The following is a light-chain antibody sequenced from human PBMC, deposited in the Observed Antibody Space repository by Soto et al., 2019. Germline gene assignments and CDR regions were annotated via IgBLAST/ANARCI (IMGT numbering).Light chain of an antibody. CDR1: QSVTSSS. Sequence: LASSQSPGPPFSSAVISATLCSNASQSVTSSSVAWYQQKPGQAPRLLIRGASSRVTGIPDRFSGSGSGTEFSFTISRLEPEDFAIYYCQQYGAPPRTFGQGTKVDI. CDR3: QQYGAPPRT. J-gene: IGKJ1*01. V-gene: IGKV3-20*01. CDR2: GAS.